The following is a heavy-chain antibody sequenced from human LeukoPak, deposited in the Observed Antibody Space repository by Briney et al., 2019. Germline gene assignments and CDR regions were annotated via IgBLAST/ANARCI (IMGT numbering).Heavy chain of an antibody. Sequence: SETLSLTCTVSGGSISGNYWSWIRQPPGKGLEWIGYIYYSGSTNYNPSLKSRVTILVDTSKNQFSLKLSSMTAADTAVYYCARGGTLQYHPFLEYWGQGALVTVSS. V-gene: IGHV4-59*01. D-gene: IGHD2/OR15-2a*01. CDR1: GGSISGNY. CDR3: ARGGTLQYHPFLEY. CDR2: IYYSGST. J-gene: IGHJ4*02.